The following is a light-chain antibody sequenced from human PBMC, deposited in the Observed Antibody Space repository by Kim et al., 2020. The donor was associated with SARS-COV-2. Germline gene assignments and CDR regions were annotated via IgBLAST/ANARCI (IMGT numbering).Light chain of an antibody. CDR1: QSVSSD. CDR3: QQYNTWWT. V-gene: IGKV3-15*01. Sequence: SVSPGERATPSCRASQSVSSDLAWFQQKPGQPPRLLIYAASTRATGVPARFSGSRSGTEFTLTITSLQAEDFAIYYCQQYNTWWTFGQGTKVDIK. CDR2: AAS. J-gene: IGKJ1*01.